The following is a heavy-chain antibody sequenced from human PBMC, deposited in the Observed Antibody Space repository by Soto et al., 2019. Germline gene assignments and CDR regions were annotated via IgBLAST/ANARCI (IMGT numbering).Heavy chain of an antibody. Sequence: SLKVSCKASGFPFTSSAIQWGRQARGQRLEWIGWIVVGSGNTNYAQKFQERVTITRDMSTSTAYMELSSLRSEDTAVYYCAADLAFMIRRPDAFDIWGQGTMVTVSS. D-gene: IGHD3-10*01. CDR1: GFPFTSSA. CDR3: AADLAFMIRRPDAFDI. J-gene: IGHJ3*02. V-gene: IGHV1-58*02. CDR2: IVVGSGNT.